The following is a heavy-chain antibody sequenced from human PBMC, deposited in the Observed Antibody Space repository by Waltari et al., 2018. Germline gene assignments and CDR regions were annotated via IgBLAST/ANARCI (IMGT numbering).Heavy chain of an antibody. Sequence: QVQLQESGPGLVKPSETLSLTCAVSGYSISSGYYWGWIRPPPGKGLEWIGSIDHSGSTYYNPSLKSRVTISVDTSKNQFSLKLSSVTAADTAVYYCARLGFGGATTNYWGQGTLVTVSS. D-gene: IGHD1-26*01. CDR1: GYSISSGYY. V-gene: IGHV4-38-2*01. J-gene: IGHJ4*02. CDR3: ARLGFGGATTNY. CDR2: IDHSGST.